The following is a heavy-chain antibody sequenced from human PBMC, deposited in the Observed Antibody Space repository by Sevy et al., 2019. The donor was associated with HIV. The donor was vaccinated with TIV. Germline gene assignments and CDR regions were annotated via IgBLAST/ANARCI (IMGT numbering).Heavy chain of an antibody. D-gene: IGHD3-10*01. Sequence: GGSLRLSCAASGFTFSDYNMNWVRQAPGKGLEWVSSISRISNYIYYADSVKGRFTISRDNAKNSRYLQMNSLRAEDTAGYYCARETSSFGEGIYYGMDVWGQGTTVTVSS. CDR1: GFTFSDYN. CDR3: ARETSSFGEGIYYGMDV. J-gene: IGHJ6*02. V-gene: IGHV3-21*01. CDR2: ISRISNYI.